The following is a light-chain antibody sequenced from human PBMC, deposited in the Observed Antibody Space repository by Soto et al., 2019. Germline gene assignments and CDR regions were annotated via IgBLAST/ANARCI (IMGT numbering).Light chain of an antibody. CDR3: QQYNNWPHT. CDR2: GAF. J-gene: IGKJ2*01. V-gene: IGKV3-15*01. CDR1: QSVSSN. Sequence: EIVMTQSPATLSVSPGERATLSCRASQSVSSNLAWYQQKPGQAPRLLIYGAFTRATGGPARFSGTGSGTEFTLTISSLQSEDFAVYYCQQYNNWPHTFGQGTKLEIK.